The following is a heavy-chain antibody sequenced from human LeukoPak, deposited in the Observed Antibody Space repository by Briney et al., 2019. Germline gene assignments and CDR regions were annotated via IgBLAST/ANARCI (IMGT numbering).Heavy chain of an antibody. CDR3: ARDRGGPILGSSYYFDY. CDR1: GGSISSYY. J-gene: IGHJ4*02. V-gene: IGHV4-59*01. Sequence: SETLSLTCTVSGGSISSYYWSWIRQPPGKGLEWIGYIYYSGSTNYNPSLRSRVTISVDTSKNQFSLKLSSVTAADTAVYYCARDRGGPILGSSYYFDYWGQGTLVTVSS. CDR2: IYYSGST. D-gene: IGHD3-3*01.